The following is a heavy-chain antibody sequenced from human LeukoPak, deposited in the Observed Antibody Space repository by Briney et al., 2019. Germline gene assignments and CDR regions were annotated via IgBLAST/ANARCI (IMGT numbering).Heavy chain of an antibody. Sequence: SETLSLTCTVSGGSISSSSYYWSWIRQPPGKGLEWIGYIYYSGSTNYNPSLKSRVTMSVDKSKNQVSLKLSSVTAADTAVYYCAKQVGIAAANWFDPWGQGILVTVSS. CDR1: GGSISSSSYY. J-gene: IGHJ5*02. V-gene: IGHV4-61*05. CDR3: AKQVGIAAANWFDP. D-gene: IGHD6-13*01. CDR2: IYYSGST.